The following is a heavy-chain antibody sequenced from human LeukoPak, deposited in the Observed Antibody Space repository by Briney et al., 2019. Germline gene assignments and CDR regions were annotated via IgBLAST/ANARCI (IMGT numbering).Heavy chain of an antibody. CDR2: INAGNGNT. CDR1: GYTFTSYA. V-gene: IGHV1-3*01. D-gene: IGHD3-10*01. J-gene: IGHJ3*02. Sequence: ASVKVSCKASGYTFTSYAMHWVRQAPGQRLEWMGWINAGNGNTKYSQKFQGRVTITRDISASTAYMELSSLRSEDTAVYYCARAPYYYGSGSSNAFDIWGQGTMVTVSS. CDR3: ARAPYYYGSGSSNAFDI.